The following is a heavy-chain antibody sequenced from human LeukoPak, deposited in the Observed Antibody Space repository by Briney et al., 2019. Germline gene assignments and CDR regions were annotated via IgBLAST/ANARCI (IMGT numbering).Heavy chain of an antibody. V-gene: IGHV3-7*01. D-gene: IGHD3-3*01. CDR3: AKPITVSGATDGFDI. CDR2: IKQDGNEK. Sequence: GGSLRLSCAASGFTFSSYWMNWVRQAPGKGLEWVANIKQDGNEKYYVGSVTGRFTISRDNAKNSLYLQMNSLRVEATAVYYCAKPITVSGATDGFDIWGQGTMVTVYS. J-gene: IGHJ3*02. CDR1: GFTFSSYW.